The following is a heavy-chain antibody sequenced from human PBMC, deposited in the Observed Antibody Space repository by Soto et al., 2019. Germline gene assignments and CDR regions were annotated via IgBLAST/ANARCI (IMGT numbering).Heavy chain of an antibody. CDR2: IIPIFGTA. D-gene: IGHD6-6*01. V-gene: IGHV1-69*13. CDR3: ARDHSPIAARLYXFGY. Sequence: SVKVSCKASGGTFSSYAISWVRQAPGQGLEWMGGIIPIFGTANYAQKFQGRVTITADESTSTAYMELSSLRSEDTAVYYCARDHSPIAARLYXFGYWGQGTLVTVSS. J-gene: IGHJ4*02. CDR1: GGTFSSYA.